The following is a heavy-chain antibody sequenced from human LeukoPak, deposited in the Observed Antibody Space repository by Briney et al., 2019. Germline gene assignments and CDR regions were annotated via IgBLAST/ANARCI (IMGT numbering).Heavy chain of an antibody. Sequence: GGSLRLSCAASGFTFDDYAMHWVRQAPGKGLEWVSLISWDGDSTYYADSVKGRFTISRDNSKNSLYLQMNSLRPEDTALYYCAKSHSSSWSELGYWDQGTLVTVSS. CDR2: ISWDGDST. CDR1: GFTFDDYA. J-gene: IGHJ4*02. CDR3: AKSHSSSWSELGY. D-gene: IGHD6-13*01. V-gene: IGHV3-43D*03.